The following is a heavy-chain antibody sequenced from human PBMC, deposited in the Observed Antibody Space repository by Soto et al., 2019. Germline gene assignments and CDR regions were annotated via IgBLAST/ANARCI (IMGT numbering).Heavy chain of an antibody. D-gene: IGHD1-26*01. J-gene: IGHJ4*02. V-gene: IGHV3-23*01. CDR2: ISGSGGST. CDR3: AKDPRGSYFMGGPYYFDY. CDR1: GFTFSSYA. Sequence: GGSLRLSCAASGFTFSSYAMSWVRQAPGKGLEWVSAISGSGGSTYYADSVKGRFTISRDNSKNTLYLQMNSLRAEDTAVYYCAKDPRGSYFMGGPYYFDYWGQGTQVTVSS.